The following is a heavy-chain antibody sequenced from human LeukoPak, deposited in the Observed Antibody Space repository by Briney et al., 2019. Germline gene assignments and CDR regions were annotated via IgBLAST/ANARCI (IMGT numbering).Heavy chain of an antibody. CDR2: INTDASII. CDR1: GFTFWTKW. V-gene: IGHV3-74*01. J-gene: IGHJ4*02. CDR3: VRDLEIVTTPAGITPGDDFDY. Sequence: PGGSLRLSCVASGFTFWTKWMHWVRQAPGKGLELVSRINTDASIINYADSVKGRFTISRDNARNTVYLQMNSLRVEDTAVYYCVRDLEIVTTPAGITPGDDFDYWGQGALVTVSA. D-gene: IGHD1-1*01.